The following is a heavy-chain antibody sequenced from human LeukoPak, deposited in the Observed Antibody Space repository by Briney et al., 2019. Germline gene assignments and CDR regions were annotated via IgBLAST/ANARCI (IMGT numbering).Heavy chain of an antibody. CDR1: GFTFSSCG. V-gene: IGHV3-33*01. CDR2: IWYDGSNK. D-gene: IGHD3-22*01. CDR3: ARAWRLDLDY. J-gene: IGHJ4*02. Sequence: PGRSLRLSCAASGFTFSSCGMHWVRQAPGKGLEWVAAIWYDGSNKDYADSVKGRFTISRDNSKSTLYLRMNSLRSEDTAVYYCARAWRLDLDYWGQGTLVTVSS.